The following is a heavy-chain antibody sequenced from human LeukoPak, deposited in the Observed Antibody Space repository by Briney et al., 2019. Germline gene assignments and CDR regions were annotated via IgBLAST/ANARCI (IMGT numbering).Heavy chain of an antibody. D-gene: IGHD2-2*01. CDR3: ARDSCSSPSCFDY. J-gene: IGHJ4*02. Sequence: GGSLRLSCAASGFTFSNYGMHWARQPPGQGLEWLTAIQYDGSKTYYAESVRGRITISRDDSKNTLYLQMNSLRAEDTAVYYCARDSCSSPSCFDYWGQGTLVTVSS. V-gene: IGHV3-33*01. CDR2: IQYDGSKT. CDR1: GFTFSNYG.